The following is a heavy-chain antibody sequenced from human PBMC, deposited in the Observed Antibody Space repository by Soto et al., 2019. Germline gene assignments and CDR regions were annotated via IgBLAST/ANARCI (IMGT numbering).Heavy chain of an antibody. V-gene: IGHV1-18*01. CDR1: GYTFTNYG. J-gene: IGHJ5*02. D-gene: IGHD2-21*02. Sequence: QVQLVQSGVEVKKPGASVKVSCKASGYTFTNYGISWVRQAPGQGLEWMGWMSAYNGNTKSAQKFKGRVTMARDSSTSTAEMELRSLRSDDTALYYCARWAGGDHGRLDPWGQGTLVTVSS. CDR3: ARWAGGDHGRLDP. CDR2: MSAYNGNT.